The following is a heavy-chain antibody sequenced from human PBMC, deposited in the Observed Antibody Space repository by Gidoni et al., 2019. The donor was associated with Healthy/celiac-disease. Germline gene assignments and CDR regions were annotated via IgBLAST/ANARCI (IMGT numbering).Heavy chain of an antibody. CDR1: GFTFSSYS. V-gene: IGHV3-21*01. CDR2: ISSSSNYI. CDR3: AVDYGDYGVVDY. J-gene: IGHJ4*02. Sequence: EVQLVESGGGLVKPGGSLRLSCAASGFTFSSYSMNWVRQVPGKGLEWVSSISSSSNYIYYADSVKGRFTISRDNAKNSLYLQMNSLRAEDTAVYYCAVDYGDYGVVDYWGQGTLVTVSS. D-gene: IGHD4-17*01.